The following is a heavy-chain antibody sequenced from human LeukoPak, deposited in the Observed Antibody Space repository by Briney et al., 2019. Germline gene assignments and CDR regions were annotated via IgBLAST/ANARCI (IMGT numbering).Heavy chain of an antibody. CDR1: GFTFSSYA. V-gene: IGHV3-30*09. CDR3: ARDLLLTRSRFDY. J-gene: IGHJ4*02. D-gene: IGHD2-15*01. CDR2: ISYDGSNK. Sequence: PGRSLRLSCAASGFTFSSYAMHWVRQAPGKGLEWVAVISYDGSNKYYADSVKGRFAISRDNSKNTLYLQMNSLRAEDTAVYYCARDLLLTRSRFDYWGQGTLVTVSS.